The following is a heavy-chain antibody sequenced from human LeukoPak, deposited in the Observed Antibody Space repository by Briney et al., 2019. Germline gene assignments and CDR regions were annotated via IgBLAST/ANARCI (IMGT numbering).Heavy chain of an antibody. Sequence: PGGSLRLSCAAPGFTFSSYEMNWVRQAPGKGLEWVSYISSSGSTIYYADSVKGRFTISIDKAKNSLYLQMNSLRAEDTAVYYCSSLSIAWLDYWGQGTLVTVSS. CDR1: GFTFSSYE. D-gene: IGHD6-6*01. V-gene: IGHV3-48*03. CDR3: SSLSIAWLDY. J-gene: IGHJ4*02. CDR2: ISSSGSTI.